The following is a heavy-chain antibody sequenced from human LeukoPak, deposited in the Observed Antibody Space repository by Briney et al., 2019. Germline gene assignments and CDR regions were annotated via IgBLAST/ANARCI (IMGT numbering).Heavy chain of an antibody. Sequence: GGSLRLSCAASGFTFSSYGMHWVRQAPGKGLEWVAFIRYDGSNKYYADSVKGRFTISRDNSKNTLYLQMNSLRAEDTALYYCAKGFYGSRYWYFDRWGRGTPVTVSS. CDR2: IRYDGSNK. J-gene: IGHJ2*01. CDR3: AKGFYGSRYWYFDR. D-gene: IGHD3-10*01. V-gene: IGHV3-30*02. CDR1: GFTFSSYG.